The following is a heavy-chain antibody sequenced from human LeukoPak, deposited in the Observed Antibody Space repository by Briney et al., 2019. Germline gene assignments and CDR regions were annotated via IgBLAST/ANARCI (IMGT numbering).Heavy chain of an antibody. CDR3: ARDRSVDYFDY. V-gene: IGHV3-33*01. J-gene: IGHJ4*02. CDR1: GFTFSNYG. D-gene: IGHD3-3*01. CDR2: IWYDGSNK. Sequence: GRSLRLSCAASGFTFSNYGVHWVRQTPGKGLEWVAVIWYDGSNKDYGDSVKGRFTISRDNSKNTLYLQINSLRAEDTAVYYCARDRSVDYFDYWGQGTLVTVSS.